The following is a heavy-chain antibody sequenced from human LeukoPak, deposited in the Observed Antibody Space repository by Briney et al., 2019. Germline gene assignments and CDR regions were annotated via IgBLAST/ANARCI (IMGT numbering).Heavy chain of an antibody. J-gene: IGHJ4*02. CDR3: ARHFGSGRPYFDY. CDR1: GDSISSSSYY. V-gene: IGHV4-39*07. Sequence: SETLSLTCTVSGDSISSSSYYWDWIRQPPGKGLEWIGSISYSGSTYYNSSLKSRVTISVDTSKNQFSLKLTSVTAADTAVYYCARHFGSGRPYFDYWGQGTLVTVSS. CDR2: ISYSGST. D-gene: IGHD3-10*01.